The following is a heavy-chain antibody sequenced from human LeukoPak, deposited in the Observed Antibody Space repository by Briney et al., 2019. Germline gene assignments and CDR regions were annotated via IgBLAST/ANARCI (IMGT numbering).Heavy chain of an antibody. V-gene: IGHV1-3*01. D-gene: IGHD3-22*01. CDR2: INGDNGNT. Sequence: ASVKVSCKASGYTFTTYAIHWVRQAPGQRLEWMGWINGDNGNTKYSQKFQGRVTITRDTSSSAAYMELSSLRSEDTAVYYCARAFYSDISGYLYYYDSWGQGTLVTVSS. CDR3: ARAFYSDISGYLYYYDS. CDR1: GYTFTTYA. J-gene: IGHJ4*02.